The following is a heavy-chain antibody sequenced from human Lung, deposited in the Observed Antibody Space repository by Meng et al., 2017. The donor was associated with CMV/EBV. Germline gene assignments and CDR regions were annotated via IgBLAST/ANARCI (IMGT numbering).Heavy chain of an antibody. CDR3: ARGVGVYNFWTGSEPNGAYDT. J-gene: IGHJ3*02. V-gene: IGHV4-39*07. CDR1: SGSITSSTYY. D-gene: IGHD3/OR15-3a*01. Sequence: LRLSCTVSSGSITSSTYYCGWIRQPSGKGLEWLGTTYYRGSTYYNPSLKSRVTISIDTSKIQFSLRLTSVTAANTAVYYCARGVGVYNFWTGSEPNGAYDTWGQGTMVTVSS. CDR2: TYYRGST.